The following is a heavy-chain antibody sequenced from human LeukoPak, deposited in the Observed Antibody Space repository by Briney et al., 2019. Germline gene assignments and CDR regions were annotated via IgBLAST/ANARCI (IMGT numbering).Heavy chain of an antibody. D-gene: IGHD5/OR15-5a*01. CDR1: GFTFSSYE. Sequence: GGSLRLSCATSGFTFSSYEMSWVRQAPGKGLEWVSAISGPAGSWDYADSVKGRFTISRDNSKNTLFLQMNSLRAEDTAIYYCAKRVGLVSAPLYYFDVWGQGTLVTVSS. CDR2: ISGPAGSW. J-gene: IGHJ4*02. V-gene: IGHV3-23*01. CDR3: AKRVGLVSAPLYYFDV.